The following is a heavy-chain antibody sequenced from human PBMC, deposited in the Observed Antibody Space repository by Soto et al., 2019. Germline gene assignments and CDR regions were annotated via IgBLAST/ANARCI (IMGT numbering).Heavy chain of an antibody. CDR3: ARESEDLTSNFDY. J-gene: IGHJ4*02. CDR2: ISSTTNYI. V-gene: IGHV3-21*06. CDR1: GFTFTRYS. Sequence: GGPLRLSCAASGFTFTRYSRNWVRQAPGKGLEWVSSISSTTNYIYYGDSMKGRFTISRDNAKNSLYLEMNSLRAEDTAVYYCARESEDLTSNFDYWGQGTLVTVSS.